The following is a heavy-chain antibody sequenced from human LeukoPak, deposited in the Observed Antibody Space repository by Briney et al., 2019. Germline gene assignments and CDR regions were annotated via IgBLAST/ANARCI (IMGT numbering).Heavy chain of an antibody. CDR3: ARDAVVGATSDAFDI. CDR2: ITSGSTI. J-gene: IGHJ3*02. V-gene: IGHV3-48*01. Sequence: GGSLRLSCAASGFTFNNHTMNWVRQAPGKGLEWISYITSGSTIHYADSVKGRFTISRDNAKNSLSLQMNSLRAEDTAVYYCARDAVVGATSDAFDIWGQGTMVTVSS. CDR1: GFTFNNHT. D-gene: IGHD1-26*01.